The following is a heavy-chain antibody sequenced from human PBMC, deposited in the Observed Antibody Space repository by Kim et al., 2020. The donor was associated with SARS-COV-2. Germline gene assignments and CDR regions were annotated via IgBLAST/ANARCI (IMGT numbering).Heavy chain of an antibody. J-gene: IGHJ4*02. CDR3: ATYYDILTGYFSHPDYYFDY. CDR2: ISGSGGST. CDR1: GFTFSSYA. D-gene: IGHD3-9*01. V-gene: IGHV3-23*01. Sequence: GGSLRLSCAASGFTFSSYAMSWVRQAPGKGLEWVSAISGSGGSTYYADSVKGRFTISRDNSKNTLYLQMNSLRAEDTAVYYCATYYDILTGYFSHPDYYFDYWGQGTLVPVSS.